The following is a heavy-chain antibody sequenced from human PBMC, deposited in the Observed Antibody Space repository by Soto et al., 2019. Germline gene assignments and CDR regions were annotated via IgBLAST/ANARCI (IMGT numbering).Heavy chain of an antibody. J-gene: IGHJ2*01. V-gene: IGHV3-30-3*01. CDR2: ISYDGSNK. CDR1: GFTFSSYA. D-gene: IGHD1-26*01. Sequence: SLRLSCAASGFTFSSYAMHWVRQAPGKGLEWVAVISYDGSNKYYADSVKGRFTISRDNSKNTLYLQMNSLRAEDTAVYYCARDRSIVQGPGWYFDLWGRGTLVTV. CDR3: ARDRSIVQGPGWYFDL.